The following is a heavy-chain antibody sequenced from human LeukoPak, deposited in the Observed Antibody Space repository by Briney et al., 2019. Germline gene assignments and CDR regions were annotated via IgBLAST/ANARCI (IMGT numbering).Heavy chain of an antibody. CDR2: IRSKAYGGTT. Sequence: GGSLRLSCTASGFTFGDYAMSWFRQAPGKGLEWVGFIRSKAYGGTTEYAASVKGRFTISRDDSKSIAYLQMNSLKTEDTAVYYCTRDKTVYYDSSGYSAELVCWGQGTLVTVSS. V-gene: IGHV3-49*03. D-gene: IGHD3-22*01. CDR1: GFTFGDYA. J-gene: IGHJ4*02. CDR3: TRDKTVYYDSSGYSAELVC.